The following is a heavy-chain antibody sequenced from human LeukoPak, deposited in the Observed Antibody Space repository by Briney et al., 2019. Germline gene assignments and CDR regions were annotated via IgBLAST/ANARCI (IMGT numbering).Heavy chain of an antibody. J-gene: IGHJ4*02. CDR2: ISSSGSTI. CDR3: AREPYDSSGYRFDY. CDR1: GFTFSSYE. Sequence: GGSLRLSCAASGFTFSSYEMNWVRQAPGKGLEWVSYISSSGSTIYYADSVKGRFTISRDNAKNSLYLQMNSLRAEDTAVYYCAREPYDSSGYRFDYWGQGTLVTVSP. V-gene: IGHV3-48*03. D-gene: IGHD3-22*01.